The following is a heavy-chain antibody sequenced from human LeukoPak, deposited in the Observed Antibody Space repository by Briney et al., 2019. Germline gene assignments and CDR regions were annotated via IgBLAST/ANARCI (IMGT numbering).Heavy chain of an antibody. Sequence: GGSLRLSCAASGFTFSSYGMHWVRQAPGKGLEWVAVIWYDGSNKYYADSVKGRFTISGDNSKNTLYLQMNSLRAEDTAVYYCARGMATINYYYYGMDVWGQGTTVTVSS. CDR2: IWYDGSNK. CDR1: GFTFSSYG. D-gene: IGHD5-24*01. J-gene: IGHJ6*02. V-gene: IGHV3-33*01. CDR3: ARGMATINYYYYGMDV.